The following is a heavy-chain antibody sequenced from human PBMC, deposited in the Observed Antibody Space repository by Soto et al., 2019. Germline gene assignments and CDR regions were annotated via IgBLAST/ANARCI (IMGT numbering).Heavy chain of an antibody. Sequence: QMQLVQSGAEVKEPGSSVKVSCKATGDLFNNYAFNWVRQAPGQGLEWMGRISPLFSTTNYAQKFQGRVTIGADELTTIVYLEVSNFESEDTAMYYCASSSSAAAAGYFKFWGQGTLVTVSP. CDR3: ASSSSAAAAGYFKF. CDR2: ISPLFSTT. J-gene: IGHJ4*02. V-gene: IGHV1-69*01. D-gene: IGHD6-13*01. CDR1: GDLFNNYA.